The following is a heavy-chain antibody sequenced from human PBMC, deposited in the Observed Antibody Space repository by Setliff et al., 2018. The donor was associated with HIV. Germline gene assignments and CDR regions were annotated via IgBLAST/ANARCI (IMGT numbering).Heavy chain of an antibody. CDR2: ISGSGDST. CDR3: ARGEPSILIEPAAFFDY. CDR1: GFTFSSYA. D-gene: IGHD2-2*01. J-gene: IGHJ4*02. V-gene: IGHV3-23*01. Sequence: GGSLRLSCAASGFTFSSYAMTWVRQAPGKGLEWVSAISGSGDSTYYADSVKGRFTISRDNSKNTLYLQMNSLRAEGTAVYYCARGEPSILIEPAAFFDYWGQGTLVTVSS.